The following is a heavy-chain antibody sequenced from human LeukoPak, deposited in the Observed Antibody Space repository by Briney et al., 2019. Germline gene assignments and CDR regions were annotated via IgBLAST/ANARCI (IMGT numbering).Heavy chain of an antibody. Sequence: GGSLRLSCAASGFTFSSYGMHWVRQAPGKGLEWVSYISSSSSTIYYADSVKGRFTISRDNAKNSLYLQMNSLRAEDTAVYYCARGFRGARGWFDPWGQGTLVTVSS. CDR1: GFTFSSYG. CDR2: ISSSSSTI. J-gene: IGHJ5*02. CDR3: ARGFRGARGWFDP. V-gene: IGHV3-48*01. D-gene: IGHD2-15*01.